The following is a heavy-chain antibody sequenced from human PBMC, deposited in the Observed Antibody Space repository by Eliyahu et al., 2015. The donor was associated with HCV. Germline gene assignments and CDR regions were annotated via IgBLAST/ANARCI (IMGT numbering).Heavy chain of an antibody. CDR2: ISGSGGST. D-gene: IGHD3-10*01. V-gene: IGHV3-23*01. J-gene: IGHJ4*02. CDR1: GFXFXSYA. CDR3: AKIDLPLYYGSGHTITGPVYYFDY. Sequence: EVQLLESGGGLVQPGGSLRLSCAASGFXFXSYALXWXRQXPGKGLEWVSAISGSGGSTYYADSVKGRFTISRDNSKNTLYLQMNSLRAEDTAVYYCAKIDLPLYYGSGHTITGPVYYFDYWGQGTLVTVSS.